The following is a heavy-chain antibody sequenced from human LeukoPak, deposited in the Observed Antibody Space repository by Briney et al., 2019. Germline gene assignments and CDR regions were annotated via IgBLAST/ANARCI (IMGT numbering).Heavy chain of an antibody. Sequence: PGGSLRLSCAASGFTFTSYAMNWVRQAPGKGPGWVSYITNSGSTIYYADSVKGRFTIYRDNAKNSLVLQMNSLRDEDSAVYYCARDSISAALFDLWGQGTLIPVSS. CDR1: GFTFTSYA. CDR2: ITNSGSTI. D-gene: IGHD2/OR15-2a*01. V-gene: IGHV3-48*02. CDR3: ARDSISAALFDL. J-gene: IGHJ5*02.